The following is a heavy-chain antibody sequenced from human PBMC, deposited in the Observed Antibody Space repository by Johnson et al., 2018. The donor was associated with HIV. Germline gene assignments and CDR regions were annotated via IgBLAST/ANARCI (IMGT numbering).Heavy chain of an antibody. D-gene: IGHD3-22*01. CDR1: GFTFSSYA. CDR2: ISYDGSNK. Sequence: QVQLVESGGGVVQPGTSLRLSCAASGFTFSSYAMHWVHQAPGKGLEWVAVISYDGSNKYYTDSVKGRFTISRDNSKNTLYLQMNSLRAEDTAVYYCARGVGLVDGMIVDAFDIWGQGTMVTVSS. V-gene: IGHV3-30*04. J-gene: IGHJ3*02. CDR3: ARGVGLVDGMIVDAFDI.